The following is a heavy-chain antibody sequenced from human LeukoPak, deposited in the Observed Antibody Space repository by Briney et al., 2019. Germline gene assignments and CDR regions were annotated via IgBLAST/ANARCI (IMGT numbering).Heavy chain of an antibody. CDR3: ARDSCGGDCSFDY. D-gene: IGHD2-21*02. CDR1: GGSISSYY. J-gene: IGHJ4*02. V-gene: IGHV4-59*01. Sequence: SETLSLNCTVSGGSISSYYWSWIRQPPGKGLEWMGYIYYSGSTNYNPSLKSRVTISVDTSKNQFSLKLSSVTAADTAVYYCARDSCGGDCSFDYRGQGTLVTVSS. CDR2: IYYSGST.